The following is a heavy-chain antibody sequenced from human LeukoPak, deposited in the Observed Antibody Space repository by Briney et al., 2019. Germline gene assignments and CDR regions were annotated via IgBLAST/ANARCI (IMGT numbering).Heavy chain of an antibody. V-gene: IGHV4-59*11. CDR2: IYYSGST. D-gene: IGHD3-9*01. Sequence: SETLPLTCTVSGVSISSHYWSWIRQPPGKGLEWIGYIYYSGSTNYNPSLKSRVTISVDTSKNQFSLKLSSVTAADTAGYYCARGHRVGYYDILTGYYRDNWFDPWGQGTLVTVSS. CDR1: GVSISSHY. CDR3: ARGHRVGYYDILTGYYRDNWFDP. J-gene: IGHJ5*02.